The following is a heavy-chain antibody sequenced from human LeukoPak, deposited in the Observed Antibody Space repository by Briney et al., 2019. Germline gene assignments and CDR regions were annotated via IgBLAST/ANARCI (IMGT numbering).Heavy chain of an antibody. J-gene: IGHJ4*02. Sequence: SETLSLTCTVSGGSISSSSYYWGWIRQPPGKGLEWIGSIYYSGSTYYNPSLKSRVTISVDTSKNQFSLKLSSVTAADTAVYYCARGYSGWYPHYWGQGTLVTVSS. V-gene: IGHV4-39*01. CDR2: IYYSGST. CDR3: ARGYSGWYPHY. CDR1: GGSISSSSYY. D-gene: IGHD6-19*01.